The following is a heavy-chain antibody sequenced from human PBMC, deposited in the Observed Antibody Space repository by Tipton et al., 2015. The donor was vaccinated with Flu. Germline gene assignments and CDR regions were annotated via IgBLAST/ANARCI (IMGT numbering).Heavy chain of an antibody. Sequence: TLSLTCTVSGGSISSFYWSWIRQPPGKGLEWIGYIYYSGSTNYNPSLKSRVTISVDTSKNQFSLKLSSVTAADTAVYYCARDGGIVGVKGGMDVWDQGP. CDR3: ARDGGIVGVKGGMDV. J-gene: IGHJ6*02. CDR2: IYYSGST. V-gene: IGHV4-59*01. CDR1: GGSISSFY. D-gene: IGHD1-26*01.